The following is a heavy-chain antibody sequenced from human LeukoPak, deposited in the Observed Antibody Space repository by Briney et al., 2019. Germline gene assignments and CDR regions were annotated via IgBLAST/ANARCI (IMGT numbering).Heavy chain of an antibody. CDR3: ARDYGEGADY. V-gene: IGHV4-38-2*02. CDR2: IYHSGRT. Sequence: SETLSLTCDVSGYSISSGYYWGWIRQPPGKGLEWIGNIYHSGRTYYNPSLKSRVTISVDTSKNQFSLKLSSVTAADTAVYYCARDYGEGADYWGQGTLVTVSS. CDR1: GYSISSGYY. J-gene: IGHJ4*02. D-gene: IGHD4-17*01.